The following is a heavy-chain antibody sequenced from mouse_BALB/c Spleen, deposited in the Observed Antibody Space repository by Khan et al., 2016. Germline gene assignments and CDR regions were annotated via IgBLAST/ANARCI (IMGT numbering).Heavy chain of an antibody. CDR2: IWGDGST. D-gene: IGHD2-14*01. CDR1: GFSLTGYG. Sequence: VQLQESGPGLVAPSQSLSITCPVSGFSLTGYGVNWVRQPPGKGLEWLGMIWGDGSTDYNSALKSRLSISKDNSKSQVFLKMNSLQTDDTARYYCASDKDYRYDVFAYWGHGTLVTVS. CDR3: ASDKDYRYDVFAY. V-gene: IGHV2-6-7*01. J-gene: IGHJ3*01.